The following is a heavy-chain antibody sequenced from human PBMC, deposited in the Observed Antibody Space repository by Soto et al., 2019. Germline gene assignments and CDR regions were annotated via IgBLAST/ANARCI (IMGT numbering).Heavy chain of an antibody. CDR3: ARDPLALRPEDYYFDY. Sequence: QVQLVESGGGVVQPGRSLRLSCAASGFTFSNYAMHWVRQAPGEGLEWVAVISYHGLTTIYADSVKGRFTISRDNSNYMLHLQMNSLRAEDTAVYYCARDPLALRPEDYYFDYWGQGTLVTVSS. V-gene: IGHV3-30-3*01. D-gene: IGHD6-6*01. CDR2: ISYHGLTT. CDR1: GFTFSNYA. J-gene: IGHJ4*02.